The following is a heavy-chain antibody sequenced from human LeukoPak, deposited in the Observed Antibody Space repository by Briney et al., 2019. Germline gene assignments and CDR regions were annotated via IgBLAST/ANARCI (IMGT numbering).Heavy chain of an antibody. Sequence: ASVKVSCKASGYTFTGYYMHWVRQAAGQGREWMGWINPNSGGTNYAQKFQGRVTMTRDTSISTAYVELSSLRSEDTAVYYCASLGYGSGSYFFVYWGQGTLFTVSS. CDR3: ASLGYGSGSYFFVY. V-gene: IGHV1-2*02. CDR2: INPNSGGT. D-gene: IGHD3-10*01. J-gene: IGHJ4*02. CDR1: GYTFTGYY.